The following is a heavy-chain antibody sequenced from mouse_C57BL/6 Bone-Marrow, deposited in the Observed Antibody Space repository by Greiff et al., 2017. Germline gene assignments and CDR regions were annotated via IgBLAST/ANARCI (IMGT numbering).Heavy chain of an antibody. CDR2: IDPNSGGT. D-gene: IGHD2-3*01. J-gene: IGHJ3*01. CDR1: GYTFTSYW. Sequence: QVQLKQPGAELVKPGASVKLSCKASGYTFTSYWMHWVKQRPGRGLEWIGRIDPNSGGTKYNEKFKSKATLTVDKPASTAYMQLSSLTSEDSAVYYCARYDGYDGWAYWGQGTLVTVSA. V-gene: IGHV1-72*01. CDR3: ARYDGYDGWAY.